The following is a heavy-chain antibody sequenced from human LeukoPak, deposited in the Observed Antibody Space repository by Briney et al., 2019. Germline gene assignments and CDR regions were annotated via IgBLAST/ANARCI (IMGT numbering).Heavy chain of an antibody. V-gene: IGHV3-48*01. CDR2: ISSSSRTI. Sequence: GGSLRLSCAASGFTFSSYNMNWVRQAPGKGLEWVSYISSSSRTIYYADSVKGRFTISRDNSKNTLYLQMNSLRAEDTAVYYCARDQGVLQWERPPTFDYWGQGTLVTVSS. J-gene: IGHJ4*02. CDR3: ARDQGVLQWERPPTFDY. CDR1: GFTFSSYN. D-gene: IGHD1-26*01.